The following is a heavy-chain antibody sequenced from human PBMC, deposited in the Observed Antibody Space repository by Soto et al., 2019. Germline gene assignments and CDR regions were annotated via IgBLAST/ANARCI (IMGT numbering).Heavy chain of an antibody. CDR3: AIGLILEMATIPSATAFDF. CDR2: ISSSSSYI. Sequence: EVQLVESGGGLVKPGGSLRLSCAASGFTFSSYSMNWVRQAPGKGLEWVSSISSSSSYIYYADSGKGRFTISRDNAKNPLYLQMNSLRAEDTAVYYCAIGLILEMATIPSATAFDFWGQGTMVTVSS. CDR1: GFTFSSYS. V-gene: IGHV3-21*01. D-gene: IGHD5-12*01. J-gene: IGHJ3*01.